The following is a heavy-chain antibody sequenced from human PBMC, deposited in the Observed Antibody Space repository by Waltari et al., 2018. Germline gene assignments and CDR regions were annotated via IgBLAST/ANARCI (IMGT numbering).Heavy chain of an antibody. Sequence: VQLVESGGGLVKPGGSLRLSCAASGFTFSSYSMNWVRQPPGKGLEWIGEIYHSGSTNYNPSLESRVTISVDKSKNQFSLKLSSVTAADTAVYYCAASGIGGNSLNYWGQGTLVTVSS. CDR1: GFTFSSYSM. V-gene: IGHV4-4*02. CDR2: IYHSGST. D-gene: IGHD2-21*02. J-gene: IGHJ4*02. CDR3: AASGIGGNSLNY.